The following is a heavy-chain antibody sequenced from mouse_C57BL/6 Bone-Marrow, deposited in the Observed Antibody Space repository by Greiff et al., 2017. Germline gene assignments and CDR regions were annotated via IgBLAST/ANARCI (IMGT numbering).Heavy chain of an antibody. Sequence: VQLQQPGAELVMPGASVKLSCKASGYTFTSYWMHWVKQRPGQGLEWIGEIDPSDSYTNYNQKFKGKSTLTVDKPSSTAYMQLSSLTSEDSAVYYCARESYDGYYAMDYWGQGTSVTVSS. D-gene: IGHD2-3*01. J-gene: IGHJ4*01. CDR3: ARESYDGYYAMDY. CDR1: GYTFTSYW. V-gene: IGHV1-69*01. CDR2: IDPSDSYT.